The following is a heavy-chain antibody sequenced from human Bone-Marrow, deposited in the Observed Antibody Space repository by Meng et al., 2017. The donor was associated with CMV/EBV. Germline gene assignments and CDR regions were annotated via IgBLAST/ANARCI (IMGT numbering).Heavy chain of an antibody. J-gene: IGHJ4*02. V-gene: IGHV3-30*04. D-gene: IGHD4-23*01. CDR2: ISFDGNTK. CDR3: VGGVATPAY. CDR1: RFTFSLYA. Sequence: GGSLRLSCAASRFTFSLYAMHWVRRAPGKGLEWVSVISFDGNTKYYADSVQGRFTISRDNSRNTLNLLMNSLRTEDTAVYYCVGGVATPAYWGPGTLVTVSS.